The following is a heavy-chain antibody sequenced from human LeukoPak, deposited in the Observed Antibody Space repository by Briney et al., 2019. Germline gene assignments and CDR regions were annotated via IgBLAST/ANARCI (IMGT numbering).Heavy chain of an antibody. V-gene: IGHV4-59*01. D-gene: IGHD6-19*01. CDR2: IYYSGSA. Sequence: SETLSLTCTVSGGSISSYYWSWIRQPPGKGLEWIGYIYYSGSANYNPSLKSRVTISVDTSKNQFSLKLSSVTAADTAVYYCARAAYSSGWDLDYWGQGTLVTVSP. CDR1: GGSISSYY. CDR3: ARAAYSSGWDLDY. J-gene: IGHJ4*02.